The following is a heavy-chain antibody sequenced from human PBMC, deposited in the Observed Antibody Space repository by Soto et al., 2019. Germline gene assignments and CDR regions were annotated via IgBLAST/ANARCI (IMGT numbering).Heavy chain of an antibody. CDR3: AYSRRYSSLEDY. Sequence: GSGPTLVNPTQTLTLTCTFSGFSLSTGGVDVGWIRQPPGKALEWLALIFWNDDKRYSPSLQSRLTITKDTSRNQVVLTITNMDPVDTATYYCAYSRRYSSLEDYWGQGTLVTVSS. CDR2: IFWNDDK. V-gene: IGHV2-5*01. D-gene: IGHD6-13*01. J-gene: IGHJ4*02. CDR1: GFSLSTGGVD.